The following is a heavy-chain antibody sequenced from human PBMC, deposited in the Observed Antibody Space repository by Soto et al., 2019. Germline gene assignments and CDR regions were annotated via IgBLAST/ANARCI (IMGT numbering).Heavy chain of an antibody. CDR1: GGTFSSYA. D-gene: IGHD2-2*01. CDR2: IIPIFGTA. CDR3: ARELVPAAPYYYGMDV. V-gene: IGHV1-69*13. J-gene: IGHJ6*02. Sequence: SVKVSCKASGGTFSSYAISWVRQAPGQGLEWMGGIIPIFGTANYAQKFQGRVTITADESTSTAYMELSSLRSEDTAVYYCARELVPAAPYYYGMDVWGQGTTVTVS.